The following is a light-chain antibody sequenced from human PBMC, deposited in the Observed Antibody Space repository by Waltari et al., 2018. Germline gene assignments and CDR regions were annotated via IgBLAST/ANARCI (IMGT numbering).Light chain of an antibody. CDR3: QALGTGAWV. Sequence: SYELTQPPSVSVSPGQTASITCSGDILGNKYASWYQQKPGQSPPLVIYQDTNRPSGIPERFSVSKSGNAATLTISGTQAMDEADYYCQALGTGAWVFGGGTKLTVL. CDR2: QDT. CDR1: ILGNKY. V-gene: IGLV3-1*01. J-gene: IGLJ3*02.